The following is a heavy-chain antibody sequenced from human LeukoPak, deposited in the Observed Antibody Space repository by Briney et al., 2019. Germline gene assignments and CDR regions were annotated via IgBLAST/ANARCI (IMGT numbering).Heavy chain of an antibody. Sequence: PGGSLRLSCAASGFTFSDYYMSWVRQAPGKGLEWVSAISGSGGSTYYADSVKGRFAISRDNSKNTLYLQMNSLRAEDTAVYYCAKDLGVTTLEYFDYWGQGTLVTVSS. D-gene: IGHD4-17*01. V-gene: IGHV3-23*01. CDR3: AKDLGVTTLEYFDY. CDR2: ISGSGGST. J-gene: IGHJ4*02. CDR1: GFTFSDYY.